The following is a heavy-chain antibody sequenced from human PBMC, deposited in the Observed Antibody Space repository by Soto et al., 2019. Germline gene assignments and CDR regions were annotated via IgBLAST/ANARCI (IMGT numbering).Heavy chain of an antibody. D-gene: IGHD1-26*01. CDR1: GFTVTSNY. J-gene: IGHJ4*02. V-gene: IGHV3-53*02. Sequence: EVQLVETGGGSIRPGGSLRLSCAASGFTVTSNYMIWVRQAPGKGLEWVSIIYSGVTTYDADSVKGRFIISRDNTRNTLDLQMNSRRAEDTAVYYCAREVGTTEDYWGQGTLVTVSS. CDR2: IYSGVTT. CDR3: AREVGTTEDY.